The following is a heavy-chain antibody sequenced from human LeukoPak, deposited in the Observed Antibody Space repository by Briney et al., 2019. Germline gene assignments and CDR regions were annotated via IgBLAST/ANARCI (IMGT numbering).Heavy chain of an antibody. V-gene: IGHV3-11*04. CDR1: GFTFSDFY. CDR2: ISSSSGTI. CDR3: ASWAKPYSSFGLLDY. Sequence: GGSLRLSCAASGFTFSDFYMNWVRQAPGKGLEWVSYISSSSGTIYYADSVKGRFTISRDNAKNSLYLQMNSLRAEDTAVYYCASWAKPYSSFGLLDYWGQGTLVTVSS. J-gene: IGHJ4*02. D-gene: IGHD6-6*01.